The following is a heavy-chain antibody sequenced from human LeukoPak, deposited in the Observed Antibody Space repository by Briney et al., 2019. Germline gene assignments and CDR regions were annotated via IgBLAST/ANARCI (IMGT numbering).Heavy chain of an antibody. Sequence: PGGSLRLSCVASGFTFSSYGMHWVRQAPGKGLEWVAVISYDGSNKYYADSVKGRFTISRDNSKNTLYLQMNSLRAEDTAVYYCAKNLWPGVLDYWGQGTLVTVSS. J-gene: IGHJ4*02. D-gene: IGHD3-10*02. CDR2: ISYDGSNK. V-gene: IGHV3-30*18. CDR3: AKNLWPGVLDY. CDR1: GFTFSSYG.